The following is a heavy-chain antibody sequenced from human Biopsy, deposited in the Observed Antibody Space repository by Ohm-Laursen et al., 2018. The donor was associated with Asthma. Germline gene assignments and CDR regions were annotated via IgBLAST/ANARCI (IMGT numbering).Heavy chain of an antibody. Sequence: SLRLSCAASGFSFSNFAIHCVRQAPGKGLEWVGVISKDASTQDYADSVKGRFTMARDNSKNTLDLQMNSLREEDTAVYYCVRDGTDDAFDIWGQGTVVSVSS. D-gene: IGHD1-1*01. V-gene: IGHV3-30*01. CDR1: GFSFSNFA. CDR3: VRDGTDDAFDI. CDR2: ISKDASTQ. J-gene: IGHJ3*02.